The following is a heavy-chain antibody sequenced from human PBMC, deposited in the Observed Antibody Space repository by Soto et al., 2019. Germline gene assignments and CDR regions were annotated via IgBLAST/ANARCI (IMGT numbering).Heavy chain of an antibody. CDR3: ARAYAHYYDSSGYYSEEEDYYYYGMDV. J-gene: IGHJ6*02. V-gene: IGHV1-18*01. Sequence: QVQLVQSGAEVKKPGASVKVSCKASGYTFTSYGISWVRQAPGQGLEWMGWISAYNGNTNYAQKLQGRVTMTTDTSTSTAYMELRSLRSDDTAVYYCARAYAHYYDSSGYYSEEEDYYYYGMDVWGQGTTVTVSS. D-gene: IGHD3-22*01. CDR1: GYTFTSYG. CDR2: ISAYNGNT.